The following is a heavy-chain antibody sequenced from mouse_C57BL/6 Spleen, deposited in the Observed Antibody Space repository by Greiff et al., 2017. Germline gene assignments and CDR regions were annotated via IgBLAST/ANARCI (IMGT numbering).Heavy chain of an antibody. J-gene: IGHJ4*01. Sequence: VQLQQSGAELVRPGTSVKMSCKASGYTFTNYWIGWAKQRPGHGLEWIGDIYPGGGYTNYNEKFKGKATLTADKSSSTAYMQCSSLTSEDSAIYYCARGGNYGNAMDYWGQGTSVTVSS. CDR3: ARGGNYGNAMDY. D-gene: IGHD2-1*01. CDR2: IYPGGGYT. CDR1: GYTFTNYW. V-gene: IGHV1-63*01.